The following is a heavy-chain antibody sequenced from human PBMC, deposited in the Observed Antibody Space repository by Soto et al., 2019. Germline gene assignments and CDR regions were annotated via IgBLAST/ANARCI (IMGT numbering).Heavy chain of an antibody. V-gene: IGHV4-31*03. CDR2: IYYSGST. Sequence: TLSLTCTVSGGSISSGGYYWTWIRPHPGKGLEWIGYIYYSGSTNYNPSLKSRVTISVDTSKNQFSLKLSSVTAADTAVYYCARHLHYYDSSGYHEIGYYFDYWGQGTLVTVSS. J-gene: IGHJ4*02. CDR3: ARHLHYYDSSGYHEIGYYFDY. CDR1: GGSISSGGYY. D-gene: IGHD3-22*01.